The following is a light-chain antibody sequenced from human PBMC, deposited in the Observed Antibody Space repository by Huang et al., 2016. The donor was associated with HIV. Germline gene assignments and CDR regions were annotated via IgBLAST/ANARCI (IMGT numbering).Light chain of an antibody. V-gene: IGKV1-5*03. CDR3: QQYNGYLWT. CDR2: QAY. J-gene: IGKJ1*01. Sequence: DIQLTQSPSTLSASVGDRVTITCRASQGISTWLAWYQQKPGKAPRLLIYQAYNLESGVPSRFSGSGSGTEFTLTITSLQPDDFATYYCQQYNGYLWTFGQGTKVEIK. CDR1: QGISTW.